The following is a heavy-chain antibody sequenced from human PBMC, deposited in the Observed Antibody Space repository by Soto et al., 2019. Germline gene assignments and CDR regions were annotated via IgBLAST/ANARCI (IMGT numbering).Heavy chain of an antibody. D-gene: IGHD1-7*01. CDR3: AKDRNYPRDQFHY. CDR1: GFTLSPYA. Sequence: GGSRRFSCAASGFTLSPYALSWVRQAPGKGLEWVSAISANGQGIYYADSVRGRFTISRDNSKNTIFLHMDSLRAEDTAVYYCAKDRNYPRDQFHYWGQGTLVTVSS. CDR2: ISANGQGI. V-gene: IGHV3-23*01. J-gene: IGHJ4*02.